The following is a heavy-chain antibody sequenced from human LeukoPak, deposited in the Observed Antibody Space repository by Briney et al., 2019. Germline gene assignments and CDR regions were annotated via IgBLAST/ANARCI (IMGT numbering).Heavy chain of an antibody. V-gene: IGHV3-23*01. D-gene: IGHD6-19*01. CDR1: GVTSISYG. Sequence: PGGTLRLSCAASGVTSISYGMSWVRQAPGKGLEWVSFITGAGRSTTKYADSVEGRFTISRDNSKNTLFLQMNNLRAEDTAVYYCATRQMSSGWYFFDYWGQGIRVIVSS. J-gene: IGHJ4*02. CDR3: ATRQMSSGWYFFDY. CDR2: ITGAGRSTT.